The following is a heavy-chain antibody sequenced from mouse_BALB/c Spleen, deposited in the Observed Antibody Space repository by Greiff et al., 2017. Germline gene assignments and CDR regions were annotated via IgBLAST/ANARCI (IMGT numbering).Heavy chain of an antibody. V-gene: IGHV1-87*01. CDR1: GYTFTSYW. J-gene: IGHJ4*01. Sequence: VQLQQSGAELARPGASVKLSCKASGYTFTSYWMQWVKQRPGQGLEWIGAIYPGDGDTRYTQKFKGKATLTADKSSSTAYMQLSSLASEDSAVYYCARSDGYPVYYAMDYWGQGTSVTVSS. CDR3: ARSDGYPVYYAMDY. CDR2: IYPGDGDT. D-gene: IGHD2-3*01.